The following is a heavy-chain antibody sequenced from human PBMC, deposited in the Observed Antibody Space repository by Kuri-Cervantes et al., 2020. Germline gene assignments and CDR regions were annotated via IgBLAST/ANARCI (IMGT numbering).Heavy chain of an antibody. CDR2: ISEGGSHI. D-gene: IGHD3-22*01. J-gene: IGHJ4*02. Sequence: GESLKISCAASGFTFSSYAMSWVRQAPGKGLEWVSSISEGGSHIYYADSVKGRFTISRDNADNSLYLQMNSLRVADTAVYYCATVPGPRVVEDSWGQGTLVTVSS. CDR3: ATVPGPRVVEDS. V-gene: IGHV3-21*01. CDR1: GFTFSSYA.